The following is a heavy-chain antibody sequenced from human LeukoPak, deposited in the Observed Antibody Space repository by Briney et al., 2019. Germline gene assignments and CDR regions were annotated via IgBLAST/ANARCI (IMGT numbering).Heavy chain of an antibody. CDR3: ARGIAARPVEFDY. J-gene: IGHJ4*02. V-gene: IGHV4-61*02. CDR2: IYTSGST. CDR1: GGSISSGSYY. D-gene: IGHD6-6*01. Sequence: SETLSLTCTVSGGSISSGSYYWSWIRQPAGKGLEWIGRIYTSGSTNYNPSLKSRVTISVDTSKNQFSLKLSSVTAADTAVYYCARGIAARPVEFDYWGQGTLVTVSS.